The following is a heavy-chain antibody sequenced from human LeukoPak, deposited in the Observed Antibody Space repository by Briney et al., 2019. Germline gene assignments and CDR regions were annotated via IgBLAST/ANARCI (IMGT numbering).Heavy chain of an antibody. CDR3: ARCSGGSCPLDY. CDR1: GGSISDAAYY. CDR2: IYYSGST. D-gene: IGHD2-15*01. J-gene: IGHJ4*02. V-gene: IGHV4-31*03. Sequence: KSSQTLSLTCTVSGGSISDAAYYWSWIRQHPGEGLKWIGYIYYSGSTSYNPSLKSRVTISVDTSKNQFSLKLSSVTAADTAVYYCARCSGGSCPLDYWGQGTLVTVSS.